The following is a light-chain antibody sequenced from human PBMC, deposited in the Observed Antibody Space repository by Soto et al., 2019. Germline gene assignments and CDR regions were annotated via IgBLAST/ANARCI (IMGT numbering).Light chain of an antibody. J-gene: IGKJ1*01. CDR3: QQSYTAPWT. CDR2: AAS. CDR1: QNITTC. V-gene: IGKV1-39*01. Sequence: DIHMTQSPSSLSASIRDRVSITCRASQNITTCLHWYQQRPGRSPNLLIYAASHLQNGVPSRFSGSGSGPDFTLTIDSLQPEDFATYCCQQSYTAPWTFGQGNRVDSK.